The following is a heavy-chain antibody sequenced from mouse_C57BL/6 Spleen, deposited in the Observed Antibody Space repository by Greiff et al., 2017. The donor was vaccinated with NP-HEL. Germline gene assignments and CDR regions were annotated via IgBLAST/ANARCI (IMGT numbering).Heavy chain of an antibody. D-gene: IGHD4-1*01. CDR1: GFTFSSYA. J-gene: IGHJ1*03. CDR2: ISDGGSYT. CDR3: ARDEGLTGKPYWYFDV. Sequence: EVKLVESGGGLVKPGGSLKLSCAASGFTFSSYAMSWVRQTPEKRLEWVATISDGGSYTYYPDNVKGRFTFSRDNAKNNLYLQMRRLKSEDTAMYYCARDEGLTGKPYWYFDVWGTGTTVTVSS. V-gene: IGHV5-4*01.